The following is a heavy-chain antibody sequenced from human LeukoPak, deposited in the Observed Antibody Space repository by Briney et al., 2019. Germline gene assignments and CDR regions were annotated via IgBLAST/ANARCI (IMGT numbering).Heavy chain of an antibody. CDR3: AKGPGDSSGYIDY. Sequence: GGSLRLSCAASGFTFTSYSMSWVRQAPGKGLEWVSGTSDRGDYTYYADSVKGRFTISRDSSKNTLFLQMNSLRAEDTAVYYCAKGPGDSSGYIDYWGQGTLVTVSS. J-gene: IGHJ4*02. CDR2: TSDRGDYT. V-gene: IGHV3-23*01. D-gene: IGHD3-22*01. CDR1: GFTFTSYS.